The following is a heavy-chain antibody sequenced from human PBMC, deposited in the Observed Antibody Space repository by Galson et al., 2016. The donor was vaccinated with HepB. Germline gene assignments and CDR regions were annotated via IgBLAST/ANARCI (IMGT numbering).Heavy chain of an antibody. Sequence: SLRLSCAASGFSFRNYAMHWVRQAPGKGLDWVAVLSYDETKTCYADSVKGRFTVSRDNSKYTLYLQVNSLRPEDTAVYYCARDSAWGYSDYWGQGTLVTVSS. J-gene: IGHJ4*02. D-gene: IGHD3-16*01. CDR3: ARDSAWGYSDY. CDR1: GFSFRNYA. CDR2: LSYDETKT. V-gene: IGHV3-30-3*01.